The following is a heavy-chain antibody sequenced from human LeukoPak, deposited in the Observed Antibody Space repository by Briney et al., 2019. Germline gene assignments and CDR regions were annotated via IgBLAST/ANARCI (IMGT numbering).Heavy chain of an antibody. CDR1: GYTFTNFG. J-gene: IGHJ4*02. V-gene: IGHV1-18*01. Sequence: GASVTVFCKASGYTFTNFGISWVRQAPGQGLEWMGWISAYNGNTNYAQKLQGRITMTTDTSTNTAYMELRSLRSDDTAVYYCSRSGPGSCSGGSCYSNYWGQGTLVTVSS. CDR3: SRSGPGSCSGGSCYSNY. CDR2: ISAYNGNT. D-gene: IGHD2-15*01.